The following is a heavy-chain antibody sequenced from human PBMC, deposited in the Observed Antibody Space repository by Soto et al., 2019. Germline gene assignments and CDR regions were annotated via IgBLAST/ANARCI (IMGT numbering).Heavy chain of an antibody. CDR1: GGSFSGYY. D-gene: IGHD3-10*01. Sequence: SETLSLTCAVYGGSFSGYYWSWIRQPPGKGLEWIGEINHSGSTNYNPSLKSRVTISVDTSKNQLSLKLSSVTAADTAVYYCARGNPIYYYGSGSYYIRYYYYGMDVWGQGSTVIVSS. J-gene: IGHJ6*02. CDR2: INHSGST. CDR3: ARGNPIYYYGSGSYYIRYYYYGMDV. V-gene: IGHV4-34*01.